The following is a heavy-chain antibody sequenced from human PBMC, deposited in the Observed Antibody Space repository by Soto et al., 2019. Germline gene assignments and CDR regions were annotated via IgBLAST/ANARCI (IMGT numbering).Heavy chain of an antibody. CDR2: MNPNSGNT. CDR1: GYTFTSYD. CDR3: ESPGGDYYNSSRGGAFDI. Sequence: QVQLVQSGSEVKKPRASVKVSCKASGYTFTSYDINWVRQATGQGLEWRGWMNPNSGNTGCAQKFQGRVTMTRNTRNSTAYTEQRNLSTVGTAVYYGESPGGDYYNSSRGGAFDIWGQGTMVTVSS. V-gene: IGHV1-8*01. J-gene: IGHJ3*02. D-gene: IGHD3-22*01.